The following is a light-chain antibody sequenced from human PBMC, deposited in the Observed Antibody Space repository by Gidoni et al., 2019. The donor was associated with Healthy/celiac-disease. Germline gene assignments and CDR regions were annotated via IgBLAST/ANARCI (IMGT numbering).Light chain of an antibody. V-gene: IGLV1-51*01. CDR2: DNN. CDR1: SSNIGNNY. Sequence: QSVLTQPPSVSPAPGQKVTISFSGSSSNIGNNYVSWYQQPPGTAHKLLIYDNNNRPSGIPDRFSGSKSGTSATLGITGLQTGDEADYYCGTWDSSLSAHAVFGGGTQLTVL. J-gene: IGLJ7*01. CDR3: GTWDSSLSAHAV.